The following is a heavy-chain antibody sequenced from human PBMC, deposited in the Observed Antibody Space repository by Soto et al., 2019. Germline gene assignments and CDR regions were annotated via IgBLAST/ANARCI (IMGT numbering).Heavy chain of an antibody. CDR1: GYTFTSYG. Sequence: ASVKVSCKASGYTFTSYGISWVRQAPGQGLEWMGWISAYNGNTNYAQKLQGRVTMTTDTSTSTAYMGLRSLRSDDTAVYYCARVRMRNYDFWSGYPPSYGMDVWGQGTTVTVSS. V-gene: IGHV1-18*04. CDR3: ARVRMRNYDFWSGYPPSYGMDV. CDR2: ISAYNGNT. J-gene: IGHJ6*02. D-gene: IGHD3-3*01.